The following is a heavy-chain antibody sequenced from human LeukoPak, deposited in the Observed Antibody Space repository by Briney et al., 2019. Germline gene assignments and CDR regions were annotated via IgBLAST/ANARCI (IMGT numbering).Heavy chain of an antibody. V-gene: IGHV3-9*01. CDR2: ISWNSGSI. Sequence: PGGSLRLSCAASGFTFSNAWMSWVRQAPGKGLEWVSGISWNSGSIGYADSVKGRFTISRDNAKNSLYLQMNSLRAEDTALYYCAKDIGYYDSSGYYSHWGQGTLVTVSS. CDR1: GFTFSNAW. D-gene: IGHD3-22*01. CDR3: AKDIGYYDSSGYYSH. J-gene: IGHJ4*02.